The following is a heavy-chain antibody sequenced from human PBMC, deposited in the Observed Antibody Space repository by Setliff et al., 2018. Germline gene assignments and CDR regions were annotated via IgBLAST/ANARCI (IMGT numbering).Heavy chain of an antibody. CDR2: LNNDGTTI. J-gene: IGHJ4*02. CDR1: GFTFSTYG. Sequence: LRLSCAASGFTFSTYGLNWVRQAPGKGLEWISYLNNDGTTIYYADSVRGRFTISRDNARDSLYLQMNSLRAEDTAVYYCVRDTTSGWMLTNWGQGTLVTLSS. V-gene: IGHV3-48*04. CDR3: VRDTTSGWMLTN. D-gene: IGHD6-25*01.